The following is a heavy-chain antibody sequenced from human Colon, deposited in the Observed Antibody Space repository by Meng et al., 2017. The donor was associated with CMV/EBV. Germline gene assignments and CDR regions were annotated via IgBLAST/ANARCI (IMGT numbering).Heavy chain of an antibody. CDR1: GFNFRNSA. CDR3: AKGSHGDIDY. D-gene: IGHD4-17*01. V-gene: IGHV3-23*01. J-gene: IGHJ4*02. CDR2: ISGGATST. Sequence: GESLKISCEVSGFNFRNSAMSWVRQAPGKGLEWVSGISGGATSTYYADSVKGRFTISRDTPKNTLFLQLNSLRAEDTAVYYCAKGSHGDIDYWGQGTLVTVSS.